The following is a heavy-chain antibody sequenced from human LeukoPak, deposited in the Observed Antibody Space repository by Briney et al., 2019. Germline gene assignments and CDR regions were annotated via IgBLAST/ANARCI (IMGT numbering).Heavy chain of an antibody. V-gene: IGHV4-59*01. CDR3: ARLTDGY. Sequence: SETLSLTCTVSGGSISSYYWSWIRQPPGKGLEWIGYTYYSGSTNYNPSLKSRVTISVDTSKNQFSLKLSSVTAADTAVYYCARLTDGYWGQGTLVTVSS. CDR2: TYYSGST. CDR1: GGSISSYY. J-gene: IGHJ4*02.